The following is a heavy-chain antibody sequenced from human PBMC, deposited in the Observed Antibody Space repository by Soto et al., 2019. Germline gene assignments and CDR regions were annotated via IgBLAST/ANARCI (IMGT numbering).Heavy chain of an antibody. Sequence: ASVKVSCKASGYTFTSYYMHWVRQAPGQGLEWMGIINPSGGSTSYAQKFQGRVTMTRDTSTSTVYMELSSLRSEDTAVYYCATSTNYDFWSGYYPYYYYGMDVWGQGTTVTVSS. CDR1: GYTFTSYY. J-gene: IGHJ6*02. CDR3: ATSTNYDFWSGYYPYYYYGMDV. V-gene: IGHV1-46*01. CDR2: INPSGGST. D-gene: IGHD3-3*01.